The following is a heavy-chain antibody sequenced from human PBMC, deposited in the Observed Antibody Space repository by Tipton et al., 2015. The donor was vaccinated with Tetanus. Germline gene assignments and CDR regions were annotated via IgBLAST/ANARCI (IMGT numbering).Heavy chain of an antibody. D-gene: IGHD4-11*01. CDR3: ARLASYSNHLDA. Sequence: TLSLTCTVSGGSISSADYYWSWIRQPPGKGLEWIGYVSDSGSTYSNPSLRSRIIISVDTSKNQFSLILSSVTAADTAVYYCARLASYSNHLDAWGQGALVTVSS. CDR2: VSDSGST. J-gene: IGHJ4*02. CDR1: GGSISSADYY. V-gene: IGHV4-30-4*01.